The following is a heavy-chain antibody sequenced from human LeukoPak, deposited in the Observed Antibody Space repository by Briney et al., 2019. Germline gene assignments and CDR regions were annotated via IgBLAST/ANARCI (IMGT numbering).Heavy chain of an antibody. CDR1: AGTFSSYA. Sequence: SVKVSCKASAGTFSSYAISWVRQAPGQGLEWIGRIIPIFGTANYAQKFQGRVTITTDESTSTAYMELSSLRSEDTAVYYCAREDSSSWYKGAFDIWGQGTMVTVSS. V-gene: IGHV1-69*05. D-gene: IGHD6-13*01. J-gene: IGHJ3*02. CDR2: IIPIFGTA. CDR3: AREDSSSWYKGAFDI.